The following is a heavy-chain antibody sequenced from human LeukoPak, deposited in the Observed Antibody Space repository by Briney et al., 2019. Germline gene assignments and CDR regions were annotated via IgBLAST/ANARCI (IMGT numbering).Heavy chain of an antibody. V-gene: IGHV3-48*01. J-gene: IGHJ3*02. D-gene: IGHD3-22*01. CDR2: ISSRSTTI. CDR3: ARDGRRYDSSGYQSAGDAFDI. CDR1: GFTFSSYS. Sequence: GGSLRLSCAASGFTFSSYSMRWVRQPPGKGREWVSYISSRSTTIHYADPVKGRFTISRDNAKNSVYLQMNSLRAEDTAVYYCARDGRRYDSSGYQSAGDAFDIWGQGTMVTVSS.